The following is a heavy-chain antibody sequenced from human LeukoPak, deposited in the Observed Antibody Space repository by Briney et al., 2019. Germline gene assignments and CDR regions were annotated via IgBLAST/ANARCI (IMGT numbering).Heavy chain of an antibody. J-gene: IGHJ4*02. CDR2: IYYSGST. CDR3: EAYRLPNSFGY. V-gene: IGHV4-39*01. Sequence: NPSETLSLTWPVSGGSISSSSYYWGWIRQPPGKGLEWIGSIYYSGSTYNNPSLKSRVTISVDTSKNQCSLTLRAVTAPDTTVYYCEAYRLPNSFGYWGQGTLVTV. CDR1: GGSISSSSYY. D-gene: IGHD6-25*01.